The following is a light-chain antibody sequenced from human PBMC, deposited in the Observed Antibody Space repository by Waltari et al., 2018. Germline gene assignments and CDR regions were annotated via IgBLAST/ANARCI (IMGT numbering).Light chain of an antibody. V-gene: IGKV3D-15*01. CDR2: DVS. CDR3: QQEYTAWT. CDR1: QTVSNK. Sequence: EIVMTQYPATLYLSPGKRATLSCRASQTVSNKLAWYQQKPGQGPRLLIYDVSNRATGIPDRFSGSGSGTEFTLTISSLEPEDVALYFCQQEYTAWTFGQGTQVEAK. J-gene: IGKJ1*01.